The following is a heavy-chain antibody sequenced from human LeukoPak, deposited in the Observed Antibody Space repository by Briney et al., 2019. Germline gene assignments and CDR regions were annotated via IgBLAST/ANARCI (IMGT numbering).Heavy chain of an antibody. CDR1: GYSFTSYW. D-gene: IGHD4-17*01. J-gene: IGHJ4*02. CDR3: ARRPRVATNYGEYYFDY. Sequence: GESLKISCKGSGYSFTSYWIGWVRQMPGKGLEWMGIIYPGDSDTRYSPSFQGQVTISADKSISTAYLQWSSLKASDTAMYYCARRPRVATNYGEYYFDYWGQGTLVTVSS. CDR2: IYPGDSDT. V-gene: IGHV5-51*01.